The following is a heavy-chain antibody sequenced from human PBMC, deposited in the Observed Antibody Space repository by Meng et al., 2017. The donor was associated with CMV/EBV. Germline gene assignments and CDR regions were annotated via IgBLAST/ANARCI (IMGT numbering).Heavy chain of an antibody. CDR2: MNPNSGNT. CDR3: ARTSYYDFWSGYSPHYYGMDV. D-gene: IGHD3-3*01. CDR1: GYTFTSYD. J-gene: IGHJ6*02. Sequence: ASVKVSCKASGYTFTSYDINWVRQATGQGLEWMGWMNPNSGNTGYAQKFQGRVTMTRNTSISTAYMELSSLRSDDTAVYYCARTSYYDFWSGYSPHYYGMDVWGQGTTVTVSS. V-gene: IGHV1-8*01.